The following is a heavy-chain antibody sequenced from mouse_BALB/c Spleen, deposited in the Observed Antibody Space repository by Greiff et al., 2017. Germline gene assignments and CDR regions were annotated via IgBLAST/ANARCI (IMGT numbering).Heavy chain of an antibody. CDR1: GYTFTSYW. CDR2: INPSTGYT. CDR3: ARRLTGTRAMDY. J-gene: IGHJ4*01. Sequence: QVQLKESGAELAKPGASVKMSCKASGYTFTSYWMHWVKQRPGQGLEWIGYINPSTGYTEYNQKFKDKATLTADKTSSTAYMQLSSLTSEDSAVYYCARRLTGTRAMDYWGQGTSVTVSS. V-gene: IGHV1-7*01. D-gene: IGHD4-1*01.